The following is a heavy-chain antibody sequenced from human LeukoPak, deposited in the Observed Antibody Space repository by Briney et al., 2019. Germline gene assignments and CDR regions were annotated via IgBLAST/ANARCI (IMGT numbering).Heavy chain of an antibody. J-gene: IGHJ4*02. Sequence: GGSLRLSCTTSGFTFSSYALSWVRQAPGKGLEWVSGIRVSGSTYYPDSVTGRFTISRDNSKNTLYLQMNSLRAEDTAVYYCARTGQNNIYYFDYWGQGTLVTVSS. CDR2: IRVSGST. V-gene: IGHV3-23*01. CDR3: ARTGQNNIYYFDY. CDR1: GFTFSSYA. D-gene: IGHD1-1*01.